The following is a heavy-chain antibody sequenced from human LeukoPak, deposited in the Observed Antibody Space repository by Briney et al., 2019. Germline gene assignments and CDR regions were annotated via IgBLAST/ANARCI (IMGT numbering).Heavy chain of an antibody. J-gene: IGHJ4*02. CDR3: AKELGFDWLFPFDY. CDR1: GFTFSSYE. Sequence: GGSLRLFCAASGFTFSSYEMNWVRQAPGKGLEWVSYISSSGSTIYYADSVKGRFTISRDNAKNSLYLQMNSLRAEDTAVYYCAKELGFDWLFPFDYWGQGTLVTVSS. CDR2: ISSSGSTI. V-gene: IGHV3-48*03. D-gene: IGHD3-9*01.